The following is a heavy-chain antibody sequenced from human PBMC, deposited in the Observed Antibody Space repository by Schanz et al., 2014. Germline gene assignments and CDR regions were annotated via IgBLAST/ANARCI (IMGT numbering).Heavy chain of an antibody. Sequence: EVQLVESGGGLVQPGGSLRLSCAASAFIFRSYSMHWVRQAPGKGLEWVSYISRSSSTIYYADSVRGRFTISRDNAKNSLYLQMNSLRAEDTAVYYCARDSGSHYLVDYWRQGTLXTVSS. V-gene: IGHV3-48*01. CDR3: ARDSGSHYLVDY. J-gene: IGHJ4*02. CDR2: ISRSSSTI. D-gene: IGHD1-26*01. CDR1: AFIFRSYS.